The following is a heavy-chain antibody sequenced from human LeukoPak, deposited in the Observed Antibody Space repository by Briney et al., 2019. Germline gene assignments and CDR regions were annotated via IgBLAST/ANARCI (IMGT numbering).Heavy chain of an antibody. V-gene: IGHV3-21*01. D-gene: IGHD2-15*01. CDR3: AREVVVAAYYFDY. Sequence: GGSLRLSCAASGFTFSSYSMNWVRQAPGKGLEWVSSISSSSSYIYYADSVKGRFTNSRDNAKNSLYLQMNSLRAEDTAVYYCAREVVVAAYYFDYWGQGTLVTVSS. CDR1: GFTFSSYS. J-gene: IGHJ4*02. CDR2: ISSSSSYI.